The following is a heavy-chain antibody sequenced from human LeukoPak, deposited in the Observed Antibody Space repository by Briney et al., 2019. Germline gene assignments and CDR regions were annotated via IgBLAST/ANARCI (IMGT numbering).Heavy chain of an antibody. J-gene: IGHJ5*02. V-gene: IGHV3-30*03. Sequence: PGRSLRLSCAASGFTFSSYGMHWVRQAPGKGLEWAAVISYDGSNKYYADSVKGRFTISRDTSKNTLYLQINSLRVEDTAVYYCIVFGDSNHWGQGTLVTVSS. CDR3: IVFGDSNH. CDR2: ISYDGSNK. D-gene: IGHD4-17*01. CDR1: GFTFSSYG.